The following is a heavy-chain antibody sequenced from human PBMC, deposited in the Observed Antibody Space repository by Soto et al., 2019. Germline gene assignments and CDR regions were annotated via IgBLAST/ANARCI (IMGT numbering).Heavy chain of an antibody. Sequence: ASVKVACKASGYTFTTYALHWVRQAHGQRPEWMGWINPASGHTKYSKKFQDRVTITRDTSASTGYMELSSLRSEDTAVYYCGRSVVGATGEILYNAMDVWGQGTTVTVS. D-gene: IGHD1-26*01. V-gene: IGHV1-3*01. CDR3: GRSVVGATGEILYNAMDV. J-gene: IGHJ6*02. CDR1: GYTFTTYA. CDR2: INPASGHT.